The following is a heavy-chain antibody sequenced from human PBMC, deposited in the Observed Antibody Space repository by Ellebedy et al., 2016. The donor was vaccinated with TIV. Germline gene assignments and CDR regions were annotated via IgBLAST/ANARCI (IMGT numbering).Heavy chain of an antibody. V-gene: IGHV1-69*13. D-gene: IGHD6-13*01. CDR2: IIPIFGTA. CDR1: GGTFSSYA. CDR3: ARHGALAAAGTTYYYYGMDV. J-gene: IGHJ6*02. Sequence: SVKVSXXASGGTFSSYAISWVRQAPGQGLEWMGGIIPIFGTANYAQKFQGRVTITADESTSTAYMELSSLRSEDTAVYYCARHGALAAAGTTYYYYGMDVWGQGTTVTVSS.